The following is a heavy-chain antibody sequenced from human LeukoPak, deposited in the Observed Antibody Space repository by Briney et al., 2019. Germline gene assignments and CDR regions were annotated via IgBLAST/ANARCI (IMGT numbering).Heavy chain of an antibody. Sequence: GGSLRLSCAASGFSFGDYYMTWIRQAPGKGLEWISYISNNGYTIYYADSVKGRFTISRDNAKNSLSLQMNSLRADDSAIYYCARDRRTPHSAYDWGHLDYWGQGILATVSS. V-gene: IGHV3-11*01. D-gene: IGHD5-12*01. J-gene: IGHJ4*02. CDR3: ARDRRTPHSAYDWGHLDY. CDR2: ISNNGYTI. CDR1: GFSFGDYY.